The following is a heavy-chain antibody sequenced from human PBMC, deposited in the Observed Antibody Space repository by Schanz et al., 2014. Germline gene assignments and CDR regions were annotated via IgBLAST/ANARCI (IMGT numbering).Heavy chain of an antibody. CDR3: ARDLEGYDGGGGGFDP. V-gene: IGHV3-21*01. CDR2: ISSSSSYI. J-gene: IGHJ5*02. D-gene: IGHD2-21*01. CDR1: GFTFSSYS. Sequence: VQMVESRGGVVQPGRSLRLSCAAYGFTFSSYSMNWVRQAPGKGLEWVSSISSSSSYIYYADSVKGRFTISRDNAKNSLYLQMNSLRAEDTAVYYCARDLEGYDGGGGGFDPWGQGTLVTVSS.